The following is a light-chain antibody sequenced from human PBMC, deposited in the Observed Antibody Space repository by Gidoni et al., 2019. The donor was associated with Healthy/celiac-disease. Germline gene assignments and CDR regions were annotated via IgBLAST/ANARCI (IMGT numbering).Light chain of an antibody. CDR1: QSISSW. CDR2: DAS. Sequence: TQSPSTLSASVGDRVTITCRASQSISSWLAWYQQKPGKAPKLLIYDASSLESGVPSRFSGSESGTEFTLTISSLQPDDFATYYCQQYNSYRTFGQGTKVEIK. J-gene: IGKJ1*01. CDR3: QQYNSYRT. V-gene: IGKV1-5*01.